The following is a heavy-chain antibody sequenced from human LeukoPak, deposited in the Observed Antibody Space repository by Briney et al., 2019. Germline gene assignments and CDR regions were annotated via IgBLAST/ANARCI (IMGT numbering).Heavy chain of an antibody. CDR2: IYYSGST. D-gene: IGHD2-2*01. CDR3: ARPSYCSSTSCYPVGDYYMDV. V-gene: IGHV4-39*01. CDR1: GGSISSSSYY. J-gene: IGHJ6*03. Sequence: SETLSLTCTVSGGSISSSSYYWGWIGQPPGKGLEWIGSIYYSGSTYYNPSLKSRVTISVDTSKNQFSLKLSSVTAADTAVYYCARPSYCSSTSCYPVGDYYMDVWGKGTTVTVSS.